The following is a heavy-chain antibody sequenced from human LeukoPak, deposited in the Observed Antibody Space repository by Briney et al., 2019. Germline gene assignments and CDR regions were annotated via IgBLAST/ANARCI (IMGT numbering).Heavy chain of an antibody. CDR3: ATLAAAGDFQH. CDR2: IYHSGST. J-gene: IGHJ1*01. V-gene: IGHV4-38-2*01. CDR1: GYSISSGYY. D-gene: IGHD6-13*01. Sequence: SETLYLTCAVSGYSISSGYYWGWIRQPPGKGLEWIGSIYHSGSTYYNPSLKSRVTISVDTSKNQFSLKLSSVTAADTAVYYCATLAAAGDFQHWGQGTLVTVSS.